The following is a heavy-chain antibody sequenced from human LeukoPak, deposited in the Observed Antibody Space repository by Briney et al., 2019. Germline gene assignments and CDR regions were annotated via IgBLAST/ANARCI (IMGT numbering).Heavy chain of an antibody. Sequence: SGGSLRLSCAASGFAFNNYAMSWVRQAPGKGLEWVSVIYSGGSTYYADSVKGRFTISRDNSKNTLYLQMNSLRAEDTAVYYCARDRSYGQGGLDYWGQGTLVTVSS. CDR2: IYSGGST. D-gene: IGHD5-18*01. V-gene: IGHV3-53*01. CDR3: ARDRSYGQGGLDY. CDR1: GFAFNNYA. J-gene: IGHJ4*02.